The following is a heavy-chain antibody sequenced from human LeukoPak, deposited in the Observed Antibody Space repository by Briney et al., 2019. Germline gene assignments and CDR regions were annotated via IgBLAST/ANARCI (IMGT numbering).Heavy chain of an antibody. Sequence: ASVKVSCKASGYTFTDYFMRWVRQAPGQGLEWMGWINPNSGGTNYAQRFQGRVTMTRDTSISTVYMELSRLTSDDTAVYYCARGDGAGRYCIEYWGQGTLVAVAS. CDR3: ARGDGAGRYCIEY. D-gene: IGHD3-10*01. CDR2: INPNSGGT. CDR1: GYTFTDYF. V-gene: IGHV1-2*02. J-gene: IGHJ4*02.